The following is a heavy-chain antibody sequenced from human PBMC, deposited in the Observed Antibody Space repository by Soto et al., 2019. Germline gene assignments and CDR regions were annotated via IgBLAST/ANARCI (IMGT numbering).Heavy chain of an antibody. J-gene: IGHJ4*02. V-gene: IGHV1-18*01. CDR2: ISAYNGNT. D-gene: IGHD6-13*01. CDR1: GYTFTSYG. Sequence: ASVKVSCKASGYTFTSYGISWVRQAPGQGLEWMGWISAYNGNTNYAQKLQGRVTMTTDTSTSTAYMELRSLRSDDTAVYYCACGPHSSWYSDYFDYWAQGTLVPVSS. CDR3: ACGPHSSWYSDYFDY.